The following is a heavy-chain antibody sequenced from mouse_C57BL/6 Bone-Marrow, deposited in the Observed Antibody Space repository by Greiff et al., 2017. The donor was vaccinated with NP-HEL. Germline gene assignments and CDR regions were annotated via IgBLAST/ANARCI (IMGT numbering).Heavy chain of an antibody. Sequence: EVMLVESGGGLVQPGGSMKLSCVASGFTFSNYWMNWVRQSPEKGLEWVAQIRLKSDNYATHYAESVKGRFTISRDDSKSSVYLQMNNLRAEDTGIYYCTPVYYGSYFDYWGQGTTLTVSS. D-gene: IGHD1-1*01. V-gene: IGHV6-3*01. J-gene: IGHJ2*01. CDR1: GFTFSNYW. CDR2: IRLKSDNYAT. CDR3: TPVYYGSYFDY.